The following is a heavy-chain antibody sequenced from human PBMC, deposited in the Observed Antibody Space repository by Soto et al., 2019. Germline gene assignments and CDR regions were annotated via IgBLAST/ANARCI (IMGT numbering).Heavy chain of an antibody. D-gene: IGHD2-2*01. V-gene: IGHV3-30*18. Sequence: QVQLVESGGGVVQPGRSLRLSCAASGFTFSSYGMHWVRQAPGKGLEWVAVISYDGSNKYYADSVKGRFTISRDNSKNTLYPQMNSLRAEDTAVYYCAKTGYCGSTSCYSNYMDVWGKGTTVTVSS. CDR3: AKTGYCGSTSCYSNYMDV. J-gene: IGHJ6*03. CDR1: GFTFSSYG. CDR2: ISYDGSNK.